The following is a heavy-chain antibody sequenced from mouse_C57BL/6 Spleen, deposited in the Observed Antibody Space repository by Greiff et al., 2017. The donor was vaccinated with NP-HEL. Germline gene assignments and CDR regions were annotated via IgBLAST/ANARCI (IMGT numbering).Heavy chain of an antibody. V-gene: IGHV5-9*01. J-gene: IGHJ1*01. Sequence: EVQGVESGGGLVKPGGSLKLSCAASGFTFSSYTMSWVRQTQEKRLEWVATISGGGGKTYYPDSVKGRFTLSRDNAKNTLYLQMSRLRSEDTALYYCARCDYDGDWYCDVWGPGTTLTVSS. CDR1: GFTFSSYT. CDR3: ARCDYDGDWYCDV. D-gene: IGHD2-4*01. CDR2: ISGGGGKT.